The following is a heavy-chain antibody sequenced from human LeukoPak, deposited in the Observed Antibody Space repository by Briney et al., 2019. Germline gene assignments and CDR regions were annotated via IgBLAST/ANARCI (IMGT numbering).Heavy chain of an antibody. Sequence: GGSLRLSCAASGFTFSRYWMHWVRQAPGKGLVWVSRINSDGSSTTYADSVKGRFTISRDNAKNTLYLQMNSLRAEDTAVYYCARAVGTGPGEYYFDYWGQGTLVTVSS. V-gene: IGHV3-74*01. CDR1: GFTFSRYW. CDR3: ARAVGTGPGEYYFDY. J-gene: IGHJ4*02. CDR2: INSDGSST. D-gene: IGHD1-14*01.